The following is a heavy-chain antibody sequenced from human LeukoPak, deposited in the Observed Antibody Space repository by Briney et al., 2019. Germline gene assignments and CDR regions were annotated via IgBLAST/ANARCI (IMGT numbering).Heavy chain of an antibody. CDR2: ISSSSSYI. J-gene: IGHJ4*02. Sequence: GGSLRLSCAASGFTFSSYSMNWVRQAPGKGLEWVSSISSSSSYIYYADSVKGRFTISRDNAKNSLYLQMNSLRAEDTAVYYRARNSGSYYPRSYYFDYWGQGTLVTVSS. CDR1: GFTFSSYS. D-gene: IGHD1-26*01. CDR3: ARNSGSYYPRSYYFDY. V-gene: IGHV3-21*01.